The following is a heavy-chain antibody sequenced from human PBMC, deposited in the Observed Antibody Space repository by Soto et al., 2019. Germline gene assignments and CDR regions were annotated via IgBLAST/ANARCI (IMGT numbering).Heavy chain of an antibody. Sequence: GVSLRLSCATSGFIFSIYWIHWVRQAPGEGLVWVSRINPDATTINYADSVKGRFTVSRDNAKNTLYLQMNSLRAEDTAVYYCATARSYRFDHWGQGTLVTVSS. CDR1: GFIFSIYW. CDR3: ATARSYRFDH. V-gene: IGHV3-74*01. J-gene: IGHJ4*02. CDR2: INPDATTI. D-gene: IGHD3-10*01.